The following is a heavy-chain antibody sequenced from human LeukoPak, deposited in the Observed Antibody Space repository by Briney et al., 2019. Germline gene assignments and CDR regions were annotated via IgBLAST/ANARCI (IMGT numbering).Heavy chain of an antibody. V-gene: IGHV3-30*03. CDR1: GFTFSSYW. CDR2: ISYDGSNK. CDR3: ASGKFRNVGATPLDY. Sequence: PGGSLRLSCAASGFTFSSYWMSWVRQAPGKGLEWVAVISYDGSNKYYADSVKGRFTISRDNSKNTLYLQMNSLRAEDTAVYYCASGKFRNVGATPLDYWGQGTLVTVSS. J-gene: IGHJ4*02. D-gene: IGHD1-26*01.